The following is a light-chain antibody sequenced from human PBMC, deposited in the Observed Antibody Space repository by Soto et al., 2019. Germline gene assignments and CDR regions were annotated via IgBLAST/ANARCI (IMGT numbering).Light chain of an antibody. J-gene: IGLJ2*01. CDR2: STN. CDR3: VLYMGSGMPVV. Sequence: QAVVTQEPSFSVSPGRTVTLTCGLSSGSVSTSYYPSWYQQTPGQAPRTLIYSTNTRSSGVPDRFSGSILGNKAALTITGAQADDESDYYCVLYMGSGMPVVFGGGTKLTVL. CDR1: SGSVSTSYY. V-gene: IGLV8-61*01.